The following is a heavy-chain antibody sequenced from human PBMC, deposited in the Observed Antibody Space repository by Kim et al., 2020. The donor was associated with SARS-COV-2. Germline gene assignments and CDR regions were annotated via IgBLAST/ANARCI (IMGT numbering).Heavy chain of an antibody. Sequence: YADSVKGRFTISRDNSKNTLYLQMNSLRAEDTAVYYCAKDLRYSYGGNDYWGQGTLVTVSS. D-gene: IGHD5-18*01. V-gene: IGHV3-30*02. J-gene: IGHJ4*02. CDR3: AKDLRYSYGGNDY.